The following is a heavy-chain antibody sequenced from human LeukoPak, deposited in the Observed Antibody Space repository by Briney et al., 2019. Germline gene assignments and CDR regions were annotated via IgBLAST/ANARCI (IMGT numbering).Heavy chain of an antibody. Sequence: GGSLRLSCTTSGFTVTNYWMHWVRQAPGKGLVWVSRINSDGSNTNYAGSVEGRFTISRDNARNTLYLQMNSLGAEDTAVYYCAGGLSDYYYTVGYWGQGTLVTVSS. CDR2: INSDGSNT. D-gene: IGHD3-22*01. CDR1: GFTVTNYW. CDR3: AGGLSDYYYTVGY. V-gene: IGHV3-74*01. J-gene: IGHJ4*02.